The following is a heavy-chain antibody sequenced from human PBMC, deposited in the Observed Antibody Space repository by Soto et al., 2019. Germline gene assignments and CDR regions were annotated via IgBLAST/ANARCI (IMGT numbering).Heavy chain of an antibody. J-gene: IGHJ4*02. V-gene: IGHV1-69*13. CDR1: GCTFSSYA. CDR3: ARDKNYDSSGYYESLDLHYFDY. Sequence: SVKVSCKASGCTFSSYAISWVRQAAGQGREWMGGIIPIFGTANYAQKFQGRVTITADESTSTAYMELSSLRSEDTAVYYCARDKNYDSSGYYESLDLHYFDYWGQGSLVTVSS. D-gene: IGHD3-22*01. CDR2: IIPIFGTA.